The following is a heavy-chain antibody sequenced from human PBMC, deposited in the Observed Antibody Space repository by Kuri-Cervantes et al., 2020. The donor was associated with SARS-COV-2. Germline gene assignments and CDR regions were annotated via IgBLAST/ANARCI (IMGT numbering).Heavy chain of an antibody. CDR1: GFTFSSYW. J-gene: IGHJ5*02. V-gene: IGHV3-74*01. Sequence: GGSLRLSCAASGFTFSSYWMHWVRQAPGKGLVWVSRINSDGSSTSYADSVKGRFTISRDKAKNTLYLQMNSLRAEDTAVYYCASLSNLEWLPPWGQGTLVTVSS. CDR2: INSDGSST. D-gene: IGHD3-3*01. CDR3: ASLSNLEWLPP.